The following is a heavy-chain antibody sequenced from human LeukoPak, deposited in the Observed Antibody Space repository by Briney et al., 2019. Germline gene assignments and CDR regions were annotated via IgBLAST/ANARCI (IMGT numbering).Heavy chain of an antibody. J-gene: IGHJ6*03. Sequence: SETLSLTCTVSGGSISSYYWSWIRQPAGKGLEWIGRIYTSGSTNYNPSLKSRVTISVDTSKNQFSLKLSSVTAADTAVYYCARADSGYSYGPSYYYYYYMDVWGKGTTVTVSS. CDR3: ARADSGYSYGPSYYYYYYMDV. CDR2: IYTSGST. CDR1: GGSISSYY. D-gene: IGHD5-18*01. V-gene: IGHV4-4*07.